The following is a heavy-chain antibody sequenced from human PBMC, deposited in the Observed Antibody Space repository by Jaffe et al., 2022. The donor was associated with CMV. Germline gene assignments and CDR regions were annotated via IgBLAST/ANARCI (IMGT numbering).Heavy chain of an antibody. CDR3: ARGSSLAFDK. D-gene: IGHD6-6*01. J-gene: IGHJ3*02. Sequence: EVQVVESGGGLVQPGGSLRLSCAASGFNVNTVYMSWVRQAPGKGLEWVSVIYTGGGTYYADSVKDRFTISRDTSKNTLYLQLKNLRAEDTAVYYCARGSSLAFDKWGQGTKVSVSS. CDR2: IYTGGGT. CDR1: GFNVNTVY. V-gene: IGHV3-66*01.